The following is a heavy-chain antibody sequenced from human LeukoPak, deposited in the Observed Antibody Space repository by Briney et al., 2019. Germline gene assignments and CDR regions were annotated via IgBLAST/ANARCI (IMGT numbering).Heavy chain of an antibody. CDR2: IYTSGST. CDR1: GGSISSGNYY. CDR3: ARGYSYGYYHFDY. Sequence: PSQTLSLTCTVSGGSISSGNYYWSWIRQPAGKGLEWIGRIYTSGSTIYNPSLKSRVTISLDTSKSQFSLKLSSVTAADTAVYYCARGYSYGYYHFDYWGQGTLVTVSS. J-gene: IGHJ4*02. D-gene: IGHD5-18*01. V-gene: IGHV4-61*02.